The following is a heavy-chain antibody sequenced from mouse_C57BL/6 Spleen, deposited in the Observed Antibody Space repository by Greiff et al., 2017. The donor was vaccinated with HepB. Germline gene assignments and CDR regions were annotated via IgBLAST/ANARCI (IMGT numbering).Heavy chain of an antibody. CDR1: GYAFSSSW. V-gene: IGHV1-82*01. D-gene: IGHD3-1*01. CDR3: ARSGGTDFDY. CDR2: IYPGDGDT. J-gene: IGHJ2*01. Sequence: QVQLQQSGPELVKPGASVKISCKASGYAFSSSWMNWVKQRPGKGLEWIGRIYPGDGDTNYNGKFKGKATLTADKSSSTAYMQLSSLTSEDSAVSFCARSGGTDFDYWGQGTTLTVSS.